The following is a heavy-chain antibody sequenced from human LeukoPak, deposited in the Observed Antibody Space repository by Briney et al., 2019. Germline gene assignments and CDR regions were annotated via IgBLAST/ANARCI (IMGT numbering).Heavy chain of an antibody. J-gene: IGHJ4*02. CDR3: AVWFGQFNYFDS. D-gene: IGHD3-10*01. CDR1: GLTFSNYG. CDR2: IWYDGGIS. V-gene: IGHV3-33*01. Sequence: PGGSLRLSCAASGLTFSNYGMHWVRQAPGKGLEWVAVIWYDGGISHYADSVKGRFTISRDNSKNMLYLQMNSLRAEDTAVYYCAVWFGQFNYFDSWGQGTLVTVSS.